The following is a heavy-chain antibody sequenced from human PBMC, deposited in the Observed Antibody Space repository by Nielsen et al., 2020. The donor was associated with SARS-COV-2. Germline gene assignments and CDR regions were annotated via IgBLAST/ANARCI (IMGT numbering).Heavy chain of an antibody. V-gene: IGHV6-1*01. D-gene: IGHD3-22*01. CDR3: ARAPITMIVVVNAFDI. CDR1: GDSVSTNRAA. J-gene: IGHJ3*02. CDR2: TYYRAKWFN. Sequence: SQTLSLTCAISGDSVSTNRAAWNWIRQSPSRGLEWLGRTYYRAKWFNDYAVSVKSRISINPDTSRNQFSLKLSSVTAADTAVYYCARAPITMIVVVNAFDIWGQGTMVTVSS.